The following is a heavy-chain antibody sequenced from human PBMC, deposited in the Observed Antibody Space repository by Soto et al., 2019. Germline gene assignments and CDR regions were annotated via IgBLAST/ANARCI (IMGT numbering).Heavy chain of an antibody. CDR2: IIPVFGTA. CDR1: GGVFRNYA. V-gene: IGHV1-69*01. D-gene: IGHD1-26*01. J-gene: IGHJ5*01. Sequence: QVQLVQSGAEVKKPGSSVKVSCTASGGVFRNYAINWVRQAPGQGLECMGGIIPVFGTADYPQKFQGRVTITADESTTTAYMELTSLKTEDTAVYFCARDRWGSYSFDSWGQGTLVTV. CDR3: ARDRWGSYSFDS.